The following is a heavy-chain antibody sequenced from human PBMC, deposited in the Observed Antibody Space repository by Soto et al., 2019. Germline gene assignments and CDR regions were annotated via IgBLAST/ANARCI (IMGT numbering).Heavy chain of an antibody. Sequence: SETLSLTCTVSGGSISSYYWSWIRQPPGKGLEWIGYIYYSGSTNYNPSLKSRVTISVDTSKNQFSLKLSSVTAADTAVYYCARDSPYSNYFGDYYYYYMDVWGKGTTVTVSS. CDR2: IYYSGST. CDR3: ARDSPYSNYFGDYYYYYMDV. CDR1: GGSISSYY. J-gene: IGHJ6*03. V-gene: IGHV4-59*01. D-gene: IGHD4-4*01.